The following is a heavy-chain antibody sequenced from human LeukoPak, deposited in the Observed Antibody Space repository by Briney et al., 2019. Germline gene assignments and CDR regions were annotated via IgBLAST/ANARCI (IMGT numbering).Heavy chain of an antibody. Sequence: PGGSLRLSCAASGFTFSSYAMSWVRQAPGKGLEWVSAISGSGGSTYYADSVKGRFTISRDNSKNTLYLQMNSLRAEDTAVYYCAKDESWWVQNNPFDYWGQGTLVTVSS. CDR3: AKDESWWVQNNPFDY. D-gene: IGHD5-18*01. CDR1: GFTFSSYA. J-gene: IGHJ4*02. V-gene: IGHV3-23*01. CDR2: ISGSGGST.